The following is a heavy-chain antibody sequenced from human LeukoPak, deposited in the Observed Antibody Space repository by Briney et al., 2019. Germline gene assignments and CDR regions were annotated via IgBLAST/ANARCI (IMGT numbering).Heavy chain of an antibody. V-gene: IGHV1-69*06. CDR1: GGTFSSYA. CDR2: IIPIFGTA. J-gene: IGHJ5*02. Sequence: ASVKVSCKASGGTFSSYAISLVRQAPGQGLEWMGGIIPIFGTANYAQKFQGRVTITADKSTSTAYMELSSLRSEDTAVYYCARDVREYSSTSERGWFDPWGQGTLVTVSS. CDR3: ARDVREYSSTSERGWFDP. D-gene: IGHD6-6*01.